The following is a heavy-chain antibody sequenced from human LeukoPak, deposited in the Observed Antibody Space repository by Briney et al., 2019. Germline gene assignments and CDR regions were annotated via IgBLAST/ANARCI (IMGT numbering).Heavy chain of an antibody. J-gene: IGHJ4*02. CDR2: IQQEGSDK. Sequence: GGSVRLSCAASGFTFSFYWMSWVRQAPGKGLEWVANIQQEGSDKYYVDSVKGRFIISRDNSKNSLYLQMNSLRAEDTAFYFCARHSNRYDYDSSGHYRSFDYWGQGTLVSVSS. CDR3: ARHSNRYDYDSSGHYRSFDY. V-gene: IGHV3-7*01. CDR1: GFTFSFYW. D-gene: IGHD3-22*01.